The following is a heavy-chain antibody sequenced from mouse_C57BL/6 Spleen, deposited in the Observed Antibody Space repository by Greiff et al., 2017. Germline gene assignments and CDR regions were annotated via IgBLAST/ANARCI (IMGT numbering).Heavy chain of an antibody. J-gene: IGHJ2*01. CDR2: INPYNGGT. CDR1: GYTFTDYY. CDR3: ARKAQSNLDD. V-gene: IGHV1-19*01. Sequence: EVQLQQSGPVLVKPGASVKMSCKASGYTFTDYYMNWVKQSHGKSLEWIGVINPYNGGTSYNQKFKGKATLTVDKSSSTAYMELNSLTSEDSAVYYCARKAQSNLDDWGQGTTLTVSS. D-gene: IGHD2-5*01.